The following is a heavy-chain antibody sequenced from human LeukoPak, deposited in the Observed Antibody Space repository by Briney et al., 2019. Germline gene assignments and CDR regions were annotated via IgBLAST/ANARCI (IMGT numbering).Heavy chain of an antibody. CDR1: GGSISSHTYY. CDR2: IYYSGST. J-gene: IGHJ4*02. Sequence: SETLSLTCTVSGGSISSHTYYWGWIRQPPGKGLEWIGTIYYSGSTYYNPSPKSRVTISVDTSKNQFSLKLSSVTAADTAVYYCARQHGSSWFFDYWGQGTLVTVSS. V-gene: IGHV4-39*01. D-gene: IGHD6-13*01. CDR3: ARQHGSSWFFDY.